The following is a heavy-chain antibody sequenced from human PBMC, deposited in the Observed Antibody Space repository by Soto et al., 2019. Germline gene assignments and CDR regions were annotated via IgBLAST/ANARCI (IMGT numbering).Heavy chain of an antibody. CDR3: ARVPLL. CDR2: IYHSGST. Sequence: PSETLSLTCAVSGGSISSGGYSWIWIRQPPGKGLEWIGYIYHSGSTYYSPSLKSRVTISVDRSKNQFSLKLSSVTAADTAVYYCARVPLLWGQGTLVTVSS. D-gene: IGHD1-26*01. J-gene: IGHJ4*02. CDR1: GGSISSGGYS. V-gene: IGHV4-30-2*01.